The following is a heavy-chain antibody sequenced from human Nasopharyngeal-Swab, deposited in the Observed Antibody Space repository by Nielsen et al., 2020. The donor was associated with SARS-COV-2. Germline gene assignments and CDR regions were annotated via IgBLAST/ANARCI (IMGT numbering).Heavy chain of an antibody. V-gene: IGHV3-7*02. CDR2: ISPDGGQK. Sequence: GESLKISCAGSGFTFSSKWMNWARQAPGKGLEWVANISPDGGQKYYADSVKGRFTISRDNAKTTVYLNVGSLTADDTALYYCARGPTPSDNSAFLRDWGQGILVTVSS. CDR1: GFTFSSKW. D-gene: IGHD6-19*01. J-gene: IGHJ4*02. CDR3: ARGPTPSDNSAFLRD.